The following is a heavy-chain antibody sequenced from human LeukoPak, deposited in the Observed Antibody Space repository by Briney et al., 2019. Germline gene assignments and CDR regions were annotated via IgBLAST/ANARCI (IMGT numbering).Heavy chain of an antibody. CDR2: IKTDGSIT. Sequence: QAGGSLRLSCAASGFSFSVYWMHWVRRAPGKGPVWVSRIKTDGSITDYADSVKGRFTISRDNAKNTLYLQMNSLRAEDTAVYYCAKETLSWGQGTLVTVSS. CDR1: GFSFSVYW. J-gene: IGHJ4*02. CDR3: AKETLS. V-gene: IGHV3-74*01.